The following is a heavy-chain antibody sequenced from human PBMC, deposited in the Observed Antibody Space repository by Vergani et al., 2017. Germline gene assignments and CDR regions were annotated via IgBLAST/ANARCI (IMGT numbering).Heavy chain of an antibody. CDR2: IYYSGST. Sequence: QVQLQQWGAGLLKPSETLSLTCAVYGGSISSYYWSWIRQPPGKGLEWIGYIYYSGSTNYNPSLKSRVTISVDTSKNQFSLKLSSVTAADTAVYYCARDGDRRSGNSLIDYWGQGTLVTVSS. CDR1: GGSISSYY. D-gene: IGHD4-23*01. CDR3: ARDGDRRSGNSLIDY. V-gene: IGHV4-59*01. J-gene: IGHJ4*02.